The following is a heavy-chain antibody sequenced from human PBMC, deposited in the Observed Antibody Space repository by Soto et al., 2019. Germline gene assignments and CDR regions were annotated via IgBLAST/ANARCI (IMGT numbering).Heavy chain of an antibody. Sequence: QVQLQESGPGLVKPSETLSLTCTVSGGSVSSGSYYWTWIRQSPGKGLEWVGYIYYNGATSYNPSLKSRXTXSRDTSKNQFSLKLTSVTAADTAVYYCARNDAACDIWGQGTMVSVSS. J-gene: IGHJ3*02. CDR2: IYYNGAT. CDR1: GGSVSSGSYY. V-gene: IGHV4-61*01. CDR3: ARNDAACDI.